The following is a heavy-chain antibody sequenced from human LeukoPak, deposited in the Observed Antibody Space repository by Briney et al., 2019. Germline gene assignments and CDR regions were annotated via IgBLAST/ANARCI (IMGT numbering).Heavy chain of an antibody. V-gene: IGHV1-2*02. CDR1: GNTFTGYF. D-gene: IGHD3-16*01. CDR3: ARSGAPWGLDY. CDR2: INFNNGGT. Sequence: GASVKVSCKASGNTFTGYFIHWVRQAPGQGHEWMGWINFNNGGTNYEQKFLGRFTMTRDTSISTAYMELNRLTSDDTAVYYCARSGAPWGLDYWGQGTLVTVSS. J-gene: IGHJ4*02.